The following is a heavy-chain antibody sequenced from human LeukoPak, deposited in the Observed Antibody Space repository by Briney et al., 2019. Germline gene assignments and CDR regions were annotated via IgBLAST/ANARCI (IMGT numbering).Heavy chain of an antibody. CDR3: ARDRVTTVTTREAFDI. CDR1: GGTFSSYA. V-gene: IGHV1-69*06. D-gene: IGHD4-17*01. CDR2: IIPIFGTA. Sequence: ASVKVSCKASGGTFSSYAISWVRQAPGQGLEWMGGIIPIFGTANYAQKFQGRVTITADKSASTAYMELSSLRSEDTAVYYCARDRVTTVTTREAFDIWGQGTMVTVSS. J-gene: IGHJ3*02.